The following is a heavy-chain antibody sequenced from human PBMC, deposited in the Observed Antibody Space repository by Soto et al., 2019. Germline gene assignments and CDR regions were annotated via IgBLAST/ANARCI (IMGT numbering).Heavy chain of an antibody. CDR3: AKDPTSRVYYYYYYMDV. D-gene: IGHD1-26*01. CDR1: GFTFSSYA. V-gene: IGHV3-23*01. J-gene: IGHJ6*03. Sequence: EVELLESGGGLVQPGGSLRLSCAASGFTFSSYAMSWVRQGPGKGLEWVSSVSGSGDSTYYEDPVKGRFTVSRDNSKNTLYLQMNSLRAEDTAVYYCAKDPTSRVYYYYYYMDVWGKGTTVTVSS. CDR2: VSGSGDST.